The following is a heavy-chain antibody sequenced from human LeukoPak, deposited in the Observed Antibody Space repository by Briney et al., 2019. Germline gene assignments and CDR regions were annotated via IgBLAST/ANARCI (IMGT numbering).Heavy chain of an antibody. V-gene: IGHV3-23*01. J-gene: IGHJ4*02. CDR2: ISGSGGST. D-gene: IGHD4-23*01. Sequence: GGSLRLSCAASGFTFSSYGMSWVRQAPGKGLEWVSAISGSGGSTYYADSVKGRFTISRDNAKNSLYLQMNSLRAEDTALYYCAKAGAGTVALDYWGQGTLVTVSS. CDR1: GFTFSSYG. CDR3: AKAGAGTVALDY.